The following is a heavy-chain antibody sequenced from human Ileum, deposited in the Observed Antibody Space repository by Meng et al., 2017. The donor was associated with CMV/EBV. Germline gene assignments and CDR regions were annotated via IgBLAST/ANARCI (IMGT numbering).Heavy chain of an antibody. CDR1: GFTFSNAW. CDR3: GIWFYNYYYLFSG. CDR2: ITESGTTI. J-gene: IGHJ4*02. V-gene: IGHV3-15*01. Sequence: EGQLVESGGGLVKPGGSLRVSCAASGFTFSNAWMSWVRQAPGKGLEWVGRITESGTTIDYATPVKGRFTISRDDAKNMLYLQMDSLKTDDTAVYYCGIWFYNYYYLFSGWGQGTLVTVSS. D-gene: IGHD1-1*01.